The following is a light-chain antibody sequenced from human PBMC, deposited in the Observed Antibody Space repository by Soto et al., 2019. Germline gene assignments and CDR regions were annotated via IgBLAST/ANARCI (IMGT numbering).Light chain of an antibody. J-gene: IGKJ3*01. Sequence: DIQMTQSPSSLSASVGDRVTITCQASQDISNYLNWYQQKPGKAPKLLIYDASNLETGVPSRFNGSGSGTDFTFTISSLQPEDIATYYCQQYDNLPPRLFTFGPGTKVDIK. CDR1: QDISNY. CDR2: DAS. V-gene: IGKV1-33*01. CDR3: QQYDNLPPRLFT.